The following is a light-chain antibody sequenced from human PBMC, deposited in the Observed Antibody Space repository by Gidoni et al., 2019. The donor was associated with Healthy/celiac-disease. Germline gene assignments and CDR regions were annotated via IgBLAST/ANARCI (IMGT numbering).Light chain of an antibody. J-gene: IGLJ3*02. CDR2: EVS. CDR3: CSYAGSSNWV. CDR1: SSDVGSYNL. Sequence: QSALTQPASVSGSPGQSITISCTGTSSDVGSYNLVSWYQQHPGKAPKLMIYEVSKRPSGVSNRFSGSKSGNTAFLTISGLQAEDEADYYCCSYAGSSNWVFGGGTKLTVL. V-gene: IGLV2-23*02.